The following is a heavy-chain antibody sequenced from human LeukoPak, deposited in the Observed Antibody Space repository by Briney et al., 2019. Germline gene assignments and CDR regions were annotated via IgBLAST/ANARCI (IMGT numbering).Heavy chain of an antibody. Sequence: WETLSLTCTVSGGSISSYYWSWIRQPPGKGLEWIGYIYYSGSTNYYPSPKSRVTISVDTSKNQFSLKLSSVTAADTAVYYCARGRDGSGSRFDYWGQGTLVTVSS. CDR3: ARGRDGSGSRFDY. V-gene: IGHV4-59*01. D-gene: IGHD3-10*01. CDR1: GGSISSYY. CDR2: IYYSGST. J-gene: IGHJ4*02.